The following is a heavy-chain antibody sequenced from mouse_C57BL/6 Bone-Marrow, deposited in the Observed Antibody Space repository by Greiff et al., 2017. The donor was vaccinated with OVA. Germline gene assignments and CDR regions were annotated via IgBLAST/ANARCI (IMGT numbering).Heavy chain of an antibody. CDR2: IYWDDDK. D-gene: IGHD2-5*01. Sequence: QVTLKESGPGILQSSQTLSLTCSFSGFSLSTSGMGVSWIRQPSGKGLEWLAHIYWDDDKRYNPSLKSRLTISKDTSRNQVFLKITSVDTADTATYYCARSPAYYSNYLYAMDYWGQGTSVTVSS. V-gene: IGHV8-12*01. CDR3: ARSPAYYSNYLYAMDY. CDR1: GFSLSTSGMG. J-gene: IGHJ4*01.